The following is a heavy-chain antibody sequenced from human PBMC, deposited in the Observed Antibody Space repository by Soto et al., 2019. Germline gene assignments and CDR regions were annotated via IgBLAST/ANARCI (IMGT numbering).Heavy chain of an antibody. Sequence: QVQLVQSGAEVRQPASSVKVSCKTSGGTFSSYAISWVRQAPGQGLEWMGGIVPIVDTSTYAQKFQGRVTITAGAAKSTAYMELSSLTADDTGVYDCVTVVESHGDTDNWGQGTLVTVSS. CDR2: IVPIVDTS. V-gene: IGHV1-69*12. CDR1: GGTFSSYA. J-gene: IGHJ4*02. D-gene: IGHD3-16*02. CDR3: VTVVESHGDTDN.